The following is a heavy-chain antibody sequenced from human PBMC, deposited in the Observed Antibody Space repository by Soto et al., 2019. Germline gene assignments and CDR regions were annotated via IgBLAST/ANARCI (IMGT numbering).Heavy chain of an antibody. D-gene: IGHD3-9*01. CDR1: GGTFSSYA. V-gene: IGHV1-69*06. Sequence: ASVKVSCKASGGTFSSYAISWVRQAPGQGLEWMGGIIPIFGTANYAQKFQGRVTITADKSTSTAYMELSSLRSEDTAVYYCARFGHGQDDILTGYDDYWGQGTLVTVS. CDR3: ARFGHGQDDILTGYDDY. CDR2: IIPIFGTA. J-gene: IGHJ4*02.